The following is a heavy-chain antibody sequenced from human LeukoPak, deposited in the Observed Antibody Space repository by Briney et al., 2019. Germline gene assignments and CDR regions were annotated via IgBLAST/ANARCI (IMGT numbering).Heavy chain of an antibody. D-gene: IGHD5-18*01. CDR3: ARVDTAMDDYYYYGMDV. J-gene: IGHJ6*02. Sequence: GGSLRLSCAASGFTFSDHYMDWVRQAPGKGLEWVGRTRNKANSYTTEYAASGKGRFTISRDDSKNSLYLQMNSLKTEDTAVYYCARVDTAMDDYYYYGMDVWGQGTTVTVSS. CDR2: TRNKANSYTT. V-gene: IGHV3-72*01. CDR1: GFTFSDHY.